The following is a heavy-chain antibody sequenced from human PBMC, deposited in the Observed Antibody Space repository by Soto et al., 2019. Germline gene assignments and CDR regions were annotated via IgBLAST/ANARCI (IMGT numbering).Heavy chain of an antibody. J-gene: IGHJ5*02. CDR1: GGTFSSYA. CDR3: ARGGPYNWSYVATGNWFDP. V-gene: IGHV1-69*01. D-gene: IGHD1-7*01. Sequence: QVQLVQSGAEVKKPGSSVKVSCKASGGTFSSYAISWVRQAPGQGLEWMGGIIPIFGTANYAQKFQGRVTITADESTSTAYMELSSLRSEDTAVYYCARGGPYNWSYVATGNWFDPWGQGTLVTVSS. CDR2: IIPIFGTA.